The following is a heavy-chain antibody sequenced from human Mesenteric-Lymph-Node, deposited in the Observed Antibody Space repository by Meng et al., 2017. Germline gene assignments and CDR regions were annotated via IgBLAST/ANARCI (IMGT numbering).Heavy chain of an antibody. Sequence: QVQVQEPAPVLVKASGTLSLTCAVSGGSMSSTNWWRWVRQPPGKGLEWIGEIYHSGSTNYTPSLKSRVSISVDKSKNQFSLKLSSVTAADTAVYYCARADKVRFDYWGQGTLVTVSS. CDR1: GGSMSSTNW. J-gene: IGHJ4*02. CDR2: IYHSGST. V-gene: IGHV4-4*02. CDR3: ARADKVRFDY.